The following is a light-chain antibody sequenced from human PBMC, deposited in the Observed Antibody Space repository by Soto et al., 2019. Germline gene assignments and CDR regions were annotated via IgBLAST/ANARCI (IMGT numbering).Light chain of an antibody. CDR1: QSVAGY. V-gene: IGKV3-11*01. CDR3: QHRSNWPMYT. CDR2: DTS. J-gene: IGKJ2*01. Sequence: ELVLTQSPATLSLSPGERATLSCRASQSVAGYLAWYQQKPGQGPRLLIYDTSNRATGAPPRFSGSGSGTDFTLTISSLEPEDFAIYYCQHRSNWPMYTFGQGTKLEIK.